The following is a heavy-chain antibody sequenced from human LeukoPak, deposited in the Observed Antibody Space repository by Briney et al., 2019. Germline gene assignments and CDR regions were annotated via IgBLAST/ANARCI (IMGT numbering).Heavy chain of an antibody. CDR1: GYTFTSCD. D-gene: IGHD4-23*01. CDR3: ARALGNTYYFDY. V-gene: IGHV1-8*01. CDR2: MNPNSGNT. J-gene: IGHJ4*02. Sequence: ASVKVSCKASGYTFTSCDINWVRQATGQGLEWMGWMNPNSGNTGYAQKFQGRVTMTRNTSISTAYMELSSLRSEDTAVYYCARALGNTYYFDYWGQGTLVTVSS.